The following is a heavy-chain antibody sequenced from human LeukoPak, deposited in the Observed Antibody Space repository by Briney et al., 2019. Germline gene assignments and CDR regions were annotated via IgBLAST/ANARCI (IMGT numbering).Heavy chain of an antibody. CDR2: ISYDGSNK. D-gene: IGHD1-26*01. V-gene: IGHV3-30-3*01. Sequence: PGGSLRLSCAASGFTFSSYAMHWVRQAPGKGLEWVAVISYDGSNKYYADSVKGRFTISRDNSKNTLYLQMNSLRAEDTAVYYCARGEGPNWFGPWGQGTLVTVSS. CDR1: GFTFSSYA. CDR3: ARGEGPNWFGP. J-gene: IGHJ5*02.